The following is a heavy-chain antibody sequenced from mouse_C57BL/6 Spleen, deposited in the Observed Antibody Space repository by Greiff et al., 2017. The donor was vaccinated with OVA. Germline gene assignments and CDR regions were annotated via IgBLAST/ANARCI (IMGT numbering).Heavy chain of an antibody. CDR2: IDPNSGGT. D-gene: IGHD2-2*01. CDR3: ARGHYGYDFYAMDY. Sequence: QVQLKQPGAELVKPAASVKLSCKASGYTFTSYWMHWVKQRPGRGIEWIGRIDPNSGGTKYNEKFKSKATLTVDKPSSTAYMQLSSLTAEDSAVYYCARGHYGYDFYAMDYWGQGTSVTVSS. V-gene: IGHV1-72*01. J-gene: IGHJ4*01. CDR1: GYTFTSYW.